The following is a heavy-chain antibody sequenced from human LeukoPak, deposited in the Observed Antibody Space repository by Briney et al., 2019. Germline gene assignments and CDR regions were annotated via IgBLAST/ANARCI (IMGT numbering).Heavy chain of an antibody. CDR2: MYYSGRT. CDR1: GGSISSIHSY. Sequence: SETLSLTCTVSGGSISSIHSYRGWIRQPPGKGLEWIGSMYYSGRTYYNPSLKSRVTISVDTSKNQFSLKLTSVTAADTAVYYCVIMPGYWGQGTLVTVSS. D-gene: IGHD2-2*01. CDR3: VIMPGY. V-gene: IGHV4-39*01. J-gene: IGHJ4*02.